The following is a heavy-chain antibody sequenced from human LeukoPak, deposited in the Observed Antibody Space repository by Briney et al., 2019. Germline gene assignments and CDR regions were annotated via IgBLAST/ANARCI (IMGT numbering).Heavy chain of an antibody. CDR1: GYTFTSYD. J-gene: IGHJ4*02. CDR2: MNPNSGNT. D-gene: IGHD3-3*01. CDR3: ARSNGVFGVVINDPAFDY. Sequence: GASVKVSCKASGYTFTSYDINWVRQATGQGLEWRGWMNPNSGNTGYAQKFQGRVTITRNTSISTAYMELSSLRSEDTAVYYCARSNGVFGVVINDPAFDYWGQGTLVTVSS. V-gene: IGHV1-8*03.